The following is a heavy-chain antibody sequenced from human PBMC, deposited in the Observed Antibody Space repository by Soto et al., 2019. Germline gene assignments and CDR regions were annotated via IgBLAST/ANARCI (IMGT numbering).Heavy chain of an antibody. CDR3: AREATQYSSAWYYFDY. CDR2: ISASGGLT. D-gene: IGHD6-19*01. J-gene: IGHJ4*02. CDR1: GFTFSSYA. V-gene: IGHV3-23*01. Sequence: PGGSLRLSCAASGFTFSSYAMSWVHEAPGNGLVWVSVISASGGLTYYADSVKRRFTISRDNSKNTLYLQMNSLRAEDTAVYYWAREATQYSSAWYYFDYWGRGTLVTVSS.